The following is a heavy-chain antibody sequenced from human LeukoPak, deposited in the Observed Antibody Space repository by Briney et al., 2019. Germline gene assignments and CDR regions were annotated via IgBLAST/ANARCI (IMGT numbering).Heavy chain of an antibody. CDR3: ARATGVASYYYYYGMDV. Sequence: PGGSLRLSCAASGFTLSSCSMTWVRQAPGKGLECVSGINGGGGNTYYADSVKGRFTISRDISRNTLYLQMNSLRAEDTAVYYCARATGVASYYYYYGMDVWGQGTTVTVSS. D-gene: IGHD3-3*01. J-gene: IGHJ6*02. CDR1: GFTLSSCS. V-gene: IGHV3-23*01. CDR2: INGGGGNT.